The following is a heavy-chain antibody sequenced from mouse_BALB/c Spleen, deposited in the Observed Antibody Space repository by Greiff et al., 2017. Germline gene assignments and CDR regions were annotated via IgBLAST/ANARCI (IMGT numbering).Heavy chain of an antibody. D-gene: IGHD1-1*01. J-gene: IGHJ2*01. CDR3: TRGLLRLESFDY. CDR1: GYTFTDYE. Sequence: QVQLQQSGAELVRPGASVTLSCKASGYTFTDYEMHWVKQTPVHGLEWIGAIDPETGGTAYNQKFKGKATLTADKSSSTAYMELRSLTSEDSAVYYCTRGLLRLESFDYWGQGTTLTVSS. V-gene: IGHV1-15*01. CDR2: IDPETGGT.